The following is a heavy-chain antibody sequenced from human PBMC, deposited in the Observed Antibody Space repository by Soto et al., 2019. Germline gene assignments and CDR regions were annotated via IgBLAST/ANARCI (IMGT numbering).Heavy chain of an antibody. V-gene: IGHV5-51*01. Sequence: PGESLKISCKGSGYSLTSYWIAWVRQMPGKGLEWMGIIYPGDSDTRYSPSFQGQVTISADKSISTAYLQWSSLKASDTAMYYCARHGPDYYDSSGQNDAFDIWGQGTMVTVSS. CDR3: ARHGPDYYDSSGQNDAFDI. CDR1: GYSLTSYW. CDR2: IYPGDSDT. D-gene: IGHD3-22*01. J-gene: IGHJ3*02.